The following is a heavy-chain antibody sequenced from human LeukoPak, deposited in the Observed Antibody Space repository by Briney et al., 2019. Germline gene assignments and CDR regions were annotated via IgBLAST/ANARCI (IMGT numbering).Heavy chain of an antibody. CDR3: ARLTYDSSAYRYYFDF. CDR2: INHSGST. Sequence: SETLSLTCAVYGGSFSGYYWSWIRQPPGKGLEWIGEINHSGSTNYNPSLKSRVTISVDTSKNQFSLKLSSVTAADTAVYYCARLTYDSSAYRYYFDFWGQGSLVTVSS. CDR1: GGSFSGYY. V-gene: IGHV4-34*01. D-gene: IGHD3-22*01. J-gene: IGHJ4*02.